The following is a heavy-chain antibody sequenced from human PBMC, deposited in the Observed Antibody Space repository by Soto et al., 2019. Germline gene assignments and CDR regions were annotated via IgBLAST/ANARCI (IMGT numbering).Heavy chain of an antibody. D-gene: IGHD4-17*01. CDR2: IHYSGST. CDR3: ARVRSDYGVILDY. V-gene: IGHV4-59*01. CDR1: GGSISSYY. J-gene: IGHJ4*02. Sequence: PSETLSLTCTVSGGSISSYYWSWIRQPPGKGLEWIGYIHYSGSTNYNPSLKSRVTISVDTSKNQFSLKLSSVTAADTAVYYCARVRSDYGVILDYWGQGTLVTVSS.